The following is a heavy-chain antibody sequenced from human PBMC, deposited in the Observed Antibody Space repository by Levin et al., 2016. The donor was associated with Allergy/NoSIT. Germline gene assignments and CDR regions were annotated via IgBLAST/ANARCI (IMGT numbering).Heavy chain of an antibody. CDR1: GYTFGTYD. V-gene: IGHV1-8*01. D-gene: IGHD3-16*01. J-gene: IGHJ3*01. CDR2: MNPNTGNK. CDR3: ARFHENAFGV. Sequence: ASVKVSCKASGYTFGTYDISWVRQTPGQGLEWMGWMNPNTGNKVLAQKFQARVTMTRDTSINTAYMELSSLRSDDTAIYYCARFHENAFGVWGRGTMVTVSS.